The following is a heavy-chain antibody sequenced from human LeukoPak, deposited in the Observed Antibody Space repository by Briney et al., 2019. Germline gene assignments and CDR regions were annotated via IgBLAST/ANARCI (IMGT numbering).Heavy chain of an antibody. CDR3: AKDNGWQTQLGGYYYYYGMDV. CDR1: GFTFSSYD. J-gene: IGHJ6*02. V-gene: IGHV3-30*18. D-gene: IGHD6-6*01. Sequence: GGSLRLSCAASGFTFSSYDMYWVRQAPGKGLEWVAIISYDGSDKYYADSVKGRFTISRDNSKNTLFLQMDSLRPEDMAVYYCAKDNGWQTQLGGYYYYYGMDVWGQGTTVTVSS. CDR2: ISYDGSDK.